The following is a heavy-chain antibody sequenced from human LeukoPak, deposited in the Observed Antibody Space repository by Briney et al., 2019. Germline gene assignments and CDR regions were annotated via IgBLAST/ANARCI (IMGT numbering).Heavy chain of an antibody. CDR3: ARDSGYDLGPEYFDY. J-gene: IGHJ4*02. Sequence: SETLSLTCTVSDGSISSYYWSWIRQPPGKGLEWIGYIYYSGSTNYNPSLKSRVTISVDTSKNQFSLKLSSVTAADTAVYYCARDSGYDLGPEYFDYWGQGTLVTVSS. D-gene: IGHD5-12*01. CDR2: IYYSGST. V-gene: IGHV4-59*01. CDR1: DGSISSYY.